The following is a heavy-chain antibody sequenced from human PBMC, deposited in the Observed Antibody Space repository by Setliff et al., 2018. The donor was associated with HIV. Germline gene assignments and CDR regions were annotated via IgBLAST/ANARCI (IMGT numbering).Heavy chain of an antibody. CDR3: ARGVSQAYTYGSGAYYYFDF. CDR2: ISTYNGNT. Sequence: GASVKVSCKASGYTFTNYGISWVRQAPGQGLEWMGWISTYNGNTNYAQKLQGRVTLTTDTSTSTAYMELRSLRFDDTAVYFCARGVSQAYTYGSGAYYYFDFWGLGTLVTVSS. V-gene: IGHV1-18*01. J-gene: IGHJ4*02. CDR1: GYTFTNYG. D-gene: IGHD6-19*01.